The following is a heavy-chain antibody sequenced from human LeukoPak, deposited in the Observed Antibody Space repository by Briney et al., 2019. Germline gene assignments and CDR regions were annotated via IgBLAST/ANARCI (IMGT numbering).Heavy chain of an antibody. V-gene: IGHV4-34*01. J-gene: IGHJ4*02. D-gene: IGHD2-21*02. CDR1: GGSFSGYY. CDR3: ARHRGLVTTDFDY. CDR2: INHSGST. Sequence: PSETLSLTCAVYGGSFSGYYWSWIRQPPGKGLEWIGEINHSGSTNYNPSLKSRVTISVDTSKNQFSLKLSSVTAADTAVYYCARHRGLVTTDFDYWGQGTLVTVSS.